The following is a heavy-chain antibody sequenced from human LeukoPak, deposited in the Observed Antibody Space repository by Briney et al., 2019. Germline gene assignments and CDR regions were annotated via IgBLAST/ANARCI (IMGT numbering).Heavy chain of an antibody. J-gene: IGHJ4*02. CDR3: ASKLPGNNPLDY. CDR2: ISAGGENT. D-gene: IGHD1/OR15-1a*01. CDR1: GFTFTSYA. V-gene: IGHV3-23*01. Sequence: PGGSLRLSCASSGFTFTSYAMSWVRQAPGKGLEWVSGISAGGENTDYADSVKGRFTISRDNSKNTLSLQMNSLRGEDTAIYYCASKLPGNNPLDYWGQGTLVTVSS.